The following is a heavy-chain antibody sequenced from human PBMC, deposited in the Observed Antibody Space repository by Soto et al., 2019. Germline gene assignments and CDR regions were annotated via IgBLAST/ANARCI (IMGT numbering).Heavy chain of an antibody. CDR3: SRASRYGAGYRPFDM. J-gene: IGHJ4*02. CDR2: IWYDGSKQ. D-gene: IGHD3-9*01. V-gene: IGHV3-33*01. Sequence: QGQLVESGGGVVQPGKSLRLSCAASGFTFKTYGMHWVRQAPGKGLEWLAAIWYDGSKQYYGDSVEGRFTISRDNSKTSQYLEMDSLRVGDTAIYYCSRASRYGAGYRPFDMWGQGTLVTVSS. CDR1: GFTFKTYG.